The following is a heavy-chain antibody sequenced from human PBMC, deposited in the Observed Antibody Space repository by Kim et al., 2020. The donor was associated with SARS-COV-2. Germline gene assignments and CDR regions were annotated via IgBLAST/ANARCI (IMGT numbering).Heavy chain of an antibody. Sequence: GGSLRLSCAASGFTFSSYGMHWVRQAPGKGLEWVAVISYDGSNKYYADSVKGRFTISRDNSKNTLYLQMNSLRAEDTAVYYCARDGDYGGGNGMYYYYYGMDVWGQGTTVTVSS. CDR3: ARDGDYGGGNGMYYYYYGMDV. V-gene: IGHV3-33*05. CDR2: ISYDGSNK. D-gene: IGHD4-17*01. CDR1: GFTFSSYG. J-gene: IGHJ6*02.